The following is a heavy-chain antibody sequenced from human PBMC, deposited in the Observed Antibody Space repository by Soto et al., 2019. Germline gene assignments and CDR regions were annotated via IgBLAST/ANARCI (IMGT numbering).Heavy chain of an antibody. J-gene: IGHJ6*02. D-gene: IGHD3-10*01. Sequence: QVQLVESGGGVVQPGRSLRLSCAASGFTFSSYGMHWVRQAPGKGLEWVAVISYDGSNKYYADSVKGRFTISRDNSKNTLYLQRNSLRAEDTAVYYCAKVLGSGSSYYYYGMDVWGQGTTVTVSS. CDR3: AKVLGSGSSYYYYGMDV. V-gene: IGHV3-30*18. CDR2: ISYDGSNK. CDR1: GFTFSSYG.